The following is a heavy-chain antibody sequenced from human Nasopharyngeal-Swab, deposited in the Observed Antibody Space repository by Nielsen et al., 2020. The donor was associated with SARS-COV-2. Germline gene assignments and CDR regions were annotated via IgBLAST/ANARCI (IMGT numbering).Heavy chain of an antibody. CDR3: AREGRDGFDY. CDR2: IKQDGSEM. J-gene: IGHJ4*02. CDR1: GFIFSNYW. V-gene: IGHV3-7*01. Sequence: GESLKISCAASGFIFSNYWMTWVRQAPGKGLEWVANIKQDGSEMYYVDSVKGRFTISRDNAKNSLYLQMNSLRVEDTAVYNCAREGRDGFDYWGQGTLGTVAS. D-gene: IGHD5-24*01.